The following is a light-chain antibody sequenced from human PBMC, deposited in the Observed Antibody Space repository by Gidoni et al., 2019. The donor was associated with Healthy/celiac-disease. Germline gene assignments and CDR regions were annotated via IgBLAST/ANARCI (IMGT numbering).Light chain of an antibody. CDR2: GAS. V-gene: IGKV3-20*01. Sequence: EIALTQSPGTLSLSPGERPTLSCRARQSVSSSYLAWYQQKPGQAPRLLIYGASSRATGIPDRFSGSGSGTDFTLTISRLEPEDFAVYYCQQYGSSPPVTFGGGTKVEIK. J-gene: IGKJ4*01. CDR3: QQYGSSPPVT. CDR1: QSVSSSY.